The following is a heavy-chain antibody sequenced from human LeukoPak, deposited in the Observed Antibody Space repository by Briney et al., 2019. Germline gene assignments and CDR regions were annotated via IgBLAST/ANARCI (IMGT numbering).Heavy chain of an antibody. Sequence: PSETLSLTCTVSGAPFSNDYWSWVRQAPGKGLEWIGYIYHNGRTNYSPSLKSRITMSIDTSQNQFSLKLTSVTAADTAVYYCARPPSNLDAFDIWGQGTMVTVSS. D-gene: IGHD4-11*01. CDR2: IYHNGRT. V-gene: IGHV4-59*01. CDR1: GAPFSNDY. J-gene: IGHJ3*02. CDR3: ARPPSNLDAFDI.